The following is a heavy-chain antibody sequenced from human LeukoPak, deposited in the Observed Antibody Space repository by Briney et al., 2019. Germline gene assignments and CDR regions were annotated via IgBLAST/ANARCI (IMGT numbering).Heavy chain of an antibody. CDR3: ARGFVYCGRDWYQSERAFDI. V-gene: IGHV1-2*02. CDR2: INPNGGGA. D-gene: IGHD2-21*01. CDR1: GYTFTGYY. J-gene: IGHJ3*02. Sequence: GASVKVSCKASGYTFTGYYMHWVRQAPGQGHEWMGWINPNGGGANYAQNFQDRITMTSATSVSTAYMDLSSQSSDDTAVYYCARGFVYCGRDWYQSERAFDIWGQGTMVTVSS.